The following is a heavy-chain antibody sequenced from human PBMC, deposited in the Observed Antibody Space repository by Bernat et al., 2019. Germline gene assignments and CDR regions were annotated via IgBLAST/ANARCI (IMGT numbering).Heavy chain of an antibody. CDR3: AKSVYSSDNYGMDV. J-gene: IGHJ6*02. Sequence: QVHLVESGGGVVQPGGSLRLSCAASGFTFSSFGMHWVRQAPGKGLEWVALIRYDGSKKYYADSVKGQVTISRDNSKNMLYLQMNSLRAEDTAVYYCAKSVYSSDNYGMDVWGQETTVTVSS. CDR2: IRYDGSKK. CDR1: GFTFSSFG. V-gene: IGHV3-30*02. D-gene: IGHD6-19*01.